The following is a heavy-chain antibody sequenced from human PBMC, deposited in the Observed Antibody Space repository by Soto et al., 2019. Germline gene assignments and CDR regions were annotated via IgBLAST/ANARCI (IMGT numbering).Heavy chain of an antibody. V-gene: IGHV1-18*01. CDR1: GYTFTSYG. CDR3: ARVGAVVPPGNWFDP. Sequence: QVQLVQSGAEVKKPGASVKVSCKASGYTFTSYGISWVRQAPGQGLEGMGWISAYNGNTNYAHEIKGRVTMTKDTSKSTAYMELRSLRSDDTAVYYCARVGAVVPPGNWFDPWGQGTLVTVSS. J-gene: IGHJ5*02. CDR2: ISAYNGNT. D-gene: IGHD2-15*01.